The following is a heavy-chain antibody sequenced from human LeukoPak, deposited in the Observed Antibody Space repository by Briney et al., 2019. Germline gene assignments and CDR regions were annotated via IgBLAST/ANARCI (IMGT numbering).Heavy chain of an antibody. Sequence: GGSLRLSCAASGFTFSAYGMHWVRQAPGKGLEWVAVTSFDGSNKYYVDSVKGRFTISRDNSKNTLYLQMNSLRVEDTAVYYCARDPASSGWGLFDYWGQGTLVTVSS. CDR2: TSFDGSNK. J-gene: IGHJ4*02. CDR1: GFTFSAYG. CDR3: ARDPASSGWGLFDY. V-gene: IGHV3-30*03. D-gene: IGHD6-19*01.